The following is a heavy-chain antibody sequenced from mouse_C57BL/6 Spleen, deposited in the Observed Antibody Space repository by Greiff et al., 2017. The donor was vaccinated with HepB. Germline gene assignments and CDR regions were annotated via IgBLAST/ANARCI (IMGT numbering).Heavy chain of an antibody. V-gene: IGHV1-22*01. Sequence: VQLQQSGPELVKPGASVKMSCKASGYTFTDYNMHWVKQSHGKSLEWIGYINPNNGGTSYNQKFKGKATLTVNKSSSTAYMELRSLTSEDSAVYYCARGWDYYGSSYLYYAMDYWGQGTSVTVSS. CDR1: GYTFTDYN. D-gene: IGHD1-1*01. CDR3: ARGWDYYGSSYLYYAMDY. CDR2: INPNNGGT. J-gene: IGHJ4*01.